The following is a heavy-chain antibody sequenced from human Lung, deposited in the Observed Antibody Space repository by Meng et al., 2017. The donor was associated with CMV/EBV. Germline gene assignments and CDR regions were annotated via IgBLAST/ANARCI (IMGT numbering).Heavy chain of an antibody. CDR3: ARDLEWFGSGGYFGMDV. CDR1: GFTVSDNY. V-gene: IGHV3-66*02. Sequence: ESLKISXAASGFTVSDNYMSWVRQAPGKGLEWVSVIYSGGSTYYADSVKGRFTISRDNSKNTLYLQMNSLRAEDTAVYYCARDLEWFGSGGYFGMDVWGQGTTVTVSS. CDR2: IYSGGST. D-gene: IGHD3-10*01. J-gene: IGHJ6*02.